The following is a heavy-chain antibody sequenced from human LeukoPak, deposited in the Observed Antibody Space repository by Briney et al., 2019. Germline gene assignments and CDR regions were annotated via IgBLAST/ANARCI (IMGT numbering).Heavy chain of an antibody. J-gene: IGHJ4*02. D-gene: IGHD4-17*01. CDR2: INTNTGNP. Sequence: ASVKVPCKASGYTFSSYAMNWVRQAPGQGLEWMGWINTNTGNPTYAQGFTGRFVFSLDTSVSTAYLQISSLQAEDTAVYYCARSNNDGDYLGVGFDYWGQGTLVTVSS. V-gene: IGHV7-4-1*02. CDR3: ARSNNDGDYLGVGFDY. CDR1: GYTFSSYA.